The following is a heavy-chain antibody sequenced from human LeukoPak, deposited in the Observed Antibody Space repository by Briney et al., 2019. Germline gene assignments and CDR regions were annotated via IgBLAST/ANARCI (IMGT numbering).Heavy chain of an antibody. CDR2: FDPEDGET. CDR1: GYTLTELS. D-gene: IGHD2-2*02. V-gene: IGHV1-24*01. CDR3: ATSRIVVVPAAIGPLIDY. J-gene: IGHJ4*02. Sequence: GASVTVSCKVSGYTLTELSMHWVRQAPGKGLEWMGGFDPEDGETIYAQKFQGRVTMTEDTSTDTAYMELSSLRSEDTAVYYCATSRIVVVPAAIGPLIDYWGQGTLVTVSS.